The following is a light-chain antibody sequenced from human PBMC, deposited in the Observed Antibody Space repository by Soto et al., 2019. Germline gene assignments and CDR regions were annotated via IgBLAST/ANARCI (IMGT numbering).Light chain of an antibody. CDR3: QQLKSYPLS. V-gene: IGKV1-9*01. Sequence: DIQLTQSPSFLSASVGDRVTSTCLTSQYISSDLAWYQQKPGKAPQLLISAASTLQSGVPSRFSGSGSGTEFTLTISSLQPEDFATYYCQQLKSYPLSCGGGTKVEI. CDR2: AAS. J-gene: IGKJ4*01. CDR1: QYISSD.